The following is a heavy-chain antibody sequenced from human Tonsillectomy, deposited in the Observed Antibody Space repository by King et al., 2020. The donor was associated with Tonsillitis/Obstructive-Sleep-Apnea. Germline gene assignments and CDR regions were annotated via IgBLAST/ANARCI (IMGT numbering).Heavy chain of an antibody. CDR1: RFTFSSYW. J-gene: IGHJ4*02. Sequence: VQLVESGGGVVQPGGSLRLSCVASRFTFSSYWMHWVRQAPGKGLVWVSRINSDGTSTTYADSVKGRFNVSRDNDKNTLYLQMNSLGAEDTAVYFCARGKGYCGNGVCIPRGFDYWGQGILVAVSS. V-gene: IGHV3-74*03. CDR3: ARGKGYCGNGVCIPRGFDY. CDR2: INSDGTST. D-gene: IGHD2-8*01.